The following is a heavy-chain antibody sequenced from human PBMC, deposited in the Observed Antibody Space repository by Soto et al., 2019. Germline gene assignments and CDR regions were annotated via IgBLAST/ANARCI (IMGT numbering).Heavy chain of an antibody. CDR2: INAGNGNT. D-gene: IGHD3-10*01. CDR3: ARSRGSMVRGVIMGNHFDY. Sequence: QVPLVQSGAEVKKPGASVKVSCKASGYTFTSYAMHWVRQAPGQRLEWMGWINAGNGNTKYSQKFQGRVTITRDTSASTAYMELSSLRSEDTAVYYCARSRGSMVRGVIMGNHFDYWGQGTLVTVSS. J-gene: IGHJ4*02. V-gene: IGHV1-3*01. CDR1: GYTFTSYA.